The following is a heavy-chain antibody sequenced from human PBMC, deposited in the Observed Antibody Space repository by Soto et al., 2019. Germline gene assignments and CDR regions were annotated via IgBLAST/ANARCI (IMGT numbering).Heavy chain of an antibody. D-gene: IGHD6-19*01. CDR3: AKDIAGSGWYSLDY. CDR1: GGSISSGGYS. V-gene: IGHV4-30-2*01. CDR2: IYHSGST. Sequence: PSETLSLTCAVSGGSISSGGYSWSWIRQPTGKGLEWIGYIYHSGSTYYNPSLKSRVTISVDRSKNQFSLYLQMNSLRTEDTAFYYCAKDIAGSGWYSLDYWGQGTLVTVSS. J-gene: IGHJ4*02.